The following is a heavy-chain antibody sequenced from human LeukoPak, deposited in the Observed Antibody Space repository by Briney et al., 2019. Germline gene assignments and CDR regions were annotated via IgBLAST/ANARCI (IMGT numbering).Heavy chain of an antibody. D-gene: IGHD2-21*01. J-gene: IGHJ4*02. CDR2: INHSGST. Sequence: PSETLSLTCAVYGGSFSGYYWSWIRQPPGKGLEWIGEINHSGSTNYNPSLKSRVTISVDTSKNQISLKLSSVTAADTAVYYCARAAITDYWGQGTLVTVSS. CDR3: ARAAITDY. V-gene: IGHV4-34*01. CDR1: GGSFSGYY.